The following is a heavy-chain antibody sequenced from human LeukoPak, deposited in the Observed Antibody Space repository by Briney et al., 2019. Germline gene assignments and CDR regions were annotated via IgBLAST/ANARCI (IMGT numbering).Heavy chain of an antibody. J-gene: IGHJ5*02. CDR1: GYSISSSSYY. CDR2: IYYSGST. Sequence: PSETLSLTCTVSGYSISSSSYYWGWIRQPPGKGLEWIGSIYYSGSTYYNPSLKSRVTISVDTSKNQFSLKLSSVTAADTAVYYCARAVPHGWFDPWGQGTLVTVSS. CDR3: ARAVPHGWFDP. V-gene: IGHV4-39*07.